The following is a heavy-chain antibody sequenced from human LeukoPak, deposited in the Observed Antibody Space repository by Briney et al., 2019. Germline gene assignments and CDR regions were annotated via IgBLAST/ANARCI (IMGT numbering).Heavy chain of an antibody. V-gene: IGHV3-33*08. CDR1: GFTVSGNY. Sequence: GGSLRLSCAASGFTVSGNYMSWVRQAPGKGLECVAFIWYDGTNKYYADSVKGRFTVSRDNSRNTLYLQMNSLRVEDTAVYYCARDGAAMPGQVFWYFDLWGRGTPVTVSS. J-gene: IGHJ2*01. CDR2: IWYDGTNK. CDR3: ARDGAAMPGQVFWYFDL. D-gene: IGHD6-13*01.